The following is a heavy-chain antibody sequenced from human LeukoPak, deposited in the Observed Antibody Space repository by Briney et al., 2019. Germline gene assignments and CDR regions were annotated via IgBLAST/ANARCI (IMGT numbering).Heavy chain of an antibody. J-gene: IGHJ4*02. D-gene: IGHD3-22*01. CDR2: ISYDGSNK. Sequence: GGSLRLSCAASGFTFSSYGMHWVRQAPGKGLEWVAVISYDGSNKYYADSVKGRFTISRDNSKNTLYLQMNSLRAEDTAVYYCAKRWSYYDSSPLDYWGQGTLVTVSS. V-gene: IGHV3-30*18. CDR3: AKRWSYYDSSPLDY. CDR1: GFTFSSYG.